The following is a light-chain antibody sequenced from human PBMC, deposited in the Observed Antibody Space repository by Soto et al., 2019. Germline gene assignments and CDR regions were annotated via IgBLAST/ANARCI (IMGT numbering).Light chain of an antibody. CDR1: TIDVGGYNY. CDR2: DVS. CDR3: SSYTSSTTYV. V-gene: IGLV2-14*03. J-gene: IGLJ1*01. Sequence: QSALTQPASVSGSPGQSITISCTGITIDVGGYNYVSWYQHHPGKAPKLMIYDVSNRPSGVSNRFSGSKSGNTASLTISGLQAEDEADYYCSSYTSSTTYVFGTGTKLTVL.